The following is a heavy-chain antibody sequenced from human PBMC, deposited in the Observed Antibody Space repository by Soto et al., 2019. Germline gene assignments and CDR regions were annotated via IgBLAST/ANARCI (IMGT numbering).Heavy chain of an antibody. Sequence: ASVKVSCKASGYSFTTYVLHWVRQAPGQRLEWMGLINTGNGDTKYSQNFQGRVSMTRDTSATTAYMELSSLTSEDTAVYFCARESEYRSGWPLYDYWGQGTLVTVSS. CDR2: INTGNGDT. D-gene: IGHD6-19*01. CDR3: ARESEYRSGWPLYDY. J-gene: IGHJ4*02. V-gene: IGHV1-3*04. CDR1: GYSFTTYV.